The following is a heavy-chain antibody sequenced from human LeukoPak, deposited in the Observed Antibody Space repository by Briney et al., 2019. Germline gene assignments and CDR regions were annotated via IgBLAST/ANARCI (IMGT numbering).Heavy chain of an antibody. CDR1: GFTFSSYG. D-gene: IGHD4-11*01. CDR3: AKGYYSNLSYYYYSGMDV. CDR2: ISFVGSNK. V-gene: IGHV3-30*18. Sequence: PGGSLRLSCAASGFTFSSYGMHWVRQAPGKGLEWVAVISFVGSNKYSPASVRRRFTNSRDNSKNTLYLQMNSLRAEDTAVYYCAKGYYSNLSYYYYSGMDVWGQGTTVTVSS. J-gene: IGHJ6*02.